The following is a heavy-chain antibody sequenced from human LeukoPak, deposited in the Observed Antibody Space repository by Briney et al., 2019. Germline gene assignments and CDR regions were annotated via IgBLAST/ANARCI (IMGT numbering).Heavy chain of an antibody. CDR1: GYSFTSYW. CDR3: ARRDSSGYPYYYYYNMDV. CDR2: IYPGDSDT. J-gene: IGHJ6*02. D-gene: IGHD3-22*01. V-gene: IGHV5-51*01. Sequence: GESLKISCKGSGYSFTSYWIGWVRQMPGKGLEWMGIIYPGDSDTRYSPSFQGQVTISADKSISTAYLQWSSLKASDTAVYYCARRDSSGYPYYYYYNMDVWGQGTTVTVSS.